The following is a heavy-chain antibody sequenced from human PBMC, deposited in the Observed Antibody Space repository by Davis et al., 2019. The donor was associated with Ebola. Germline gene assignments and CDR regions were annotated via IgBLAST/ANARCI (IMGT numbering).Heavy chain of an antibody. Sequence: GESLKISCAASGFTFSSYAMSWVRQAPGKGLEWVSAISGSGDRTYYADSGSVKGRFSISRDNSKNTLYLQMNSLRAEDTAVYYCARGTYYYDSSGYSEYFQHWGQGTLVTVSS. D-gene: IGHD3-22*01. CDR2: ISGSGDRT. V-gene: IGHV3-23*01. J-gene: IGHJ1*01. CDR1: GFTFSSYA. CDR3: ARGTYYYDSSGYSEYFQH.